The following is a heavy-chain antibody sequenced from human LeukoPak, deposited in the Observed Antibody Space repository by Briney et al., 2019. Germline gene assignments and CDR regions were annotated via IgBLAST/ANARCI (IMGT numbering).Heavy chain of an antibody. D-gene: IGHD1-26*01. J-gene: IGHJ4*02. V-gene: IGHV4-34*01. CDR1: GGSFSGYY. Sequence: PSETLSLTCAVYGGSFSGYYWSWIRQPPGKGLEWIGEINHSGSTNYNPSLKSRVTISVDTSKNQFSLKLSSVTAADTAVYYCARDSYSGSYYDYWGQGTLVTVSS. CDR2: INHSGST. CDR3: ARDSYSGSYYDY.